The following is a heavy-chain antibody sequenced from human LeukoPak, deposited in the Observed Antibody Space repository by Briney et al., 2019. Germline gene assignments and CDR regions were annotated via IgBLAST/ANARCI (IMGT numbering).Heavy chain of an antibody. Sequence: ASVKVSCKVSGYTLTELSMHWVRQAPGKGLEWMGGFDPEDGETIYAQKFQGRVTMTEDTSTDTAYMELSSLRSEDTAVYYCATGGCSSTSCYGVAGYWGQGILVTVSS. V-gene: IGHV1-24*01. D-gene: IGHD2-2*01. CDR2: FDPEDGET. CDR3: ATGGCSSTSCYGVAGY. CDR1: GYTLTELS. J-gene: IGHJ4*02.